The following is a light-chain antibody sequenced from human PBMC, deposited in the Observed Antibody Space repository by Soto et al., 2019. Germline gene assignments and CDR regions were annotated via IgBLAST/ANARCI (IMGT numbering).Light chain of an antibody. CDR3: QQYNNWPYT. V-gene: IGKV3-15*01. CDR2: GAS. CDR1: QSVSSN. Sequence: EIVMTQSPATLAVSRGERAALSCRASQSVSSNFAWHQQKPGQAPRLLIYGASSRATGTPARFSGSGSGTEFTLTISSLQSEDFAVYYCQQYNNWPYTFGLGTKLEMK. J-gene: IGKJ2*01.